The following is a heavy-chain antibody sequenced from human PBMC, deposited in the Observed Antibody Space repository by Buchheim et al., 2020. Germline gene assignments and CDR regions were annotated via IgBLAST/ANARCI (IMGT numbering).Heavy chain of an antibody. J-gene: IGHJ3*02. V-gene: IGHV4-34*02. D-gene: IGHD7-27*01. CDR2: IDHSGST. CDR1: GGSFTDYY. Sequence: QVQLQQWGAGLLKPAETLSLTCAVSGGSFTDYYWSWIRQPPGKGLEWIGEIDHSGSTNYNPSLKSRVVISVDTSKNRFSLKLTSVTAADTVLYFCARGRRVTHLTGDDAFDIWGHGT. CDR3: ARGRRVTHLTGDDAFDI.